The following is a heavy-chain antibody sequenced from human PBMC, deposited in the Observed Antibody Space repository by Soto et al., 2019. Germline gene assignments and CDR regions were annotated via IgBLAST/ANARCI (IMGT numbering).Heavy chain of an antibody. V-gene: IGHV4-39*01. Sequence: PSETLSLTCTVSGGSISSSSYYWGWIRQPPGKGLEWIGSIYYSGSTYYNPSLKSRVTISVDTSKNQFSLKLSSVTAADTAVYYCARAYYDFWSGYYLFLDYWGQGTLVTVSS. CDR2: IYYSGST. CDR1: GGSISSSSYY. CDR3: ARAYYDFWSGYYLFLDY. D-gene: IGHD3-3*01. J-gene: IGHJ4*02.